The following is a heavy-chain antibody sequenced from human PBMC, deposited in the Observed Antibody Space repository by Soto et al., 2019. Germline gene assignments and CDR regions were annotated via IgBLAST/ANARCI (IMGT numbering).Heavy chain of an antibody. D-gene: IGHD5-12*01. Sequence: GASVKVSCKASGYTFTSYGISWVRQAPGQGLEWMGWISAYNGNTNYAQKLQGRVTMTEDTSTDTAYMELSSLRSEDTAVYYCATRSRGGYGNIYYYYGMDVWGQGTTVTVSS. V-gene: IGHV1-18*01. CDR1: GYTFTSYG. CDR2: ISAYNGNT. CDR3: ATRSRGGYGNIYYYYGMDV. J-gene: IGHJ6*02.